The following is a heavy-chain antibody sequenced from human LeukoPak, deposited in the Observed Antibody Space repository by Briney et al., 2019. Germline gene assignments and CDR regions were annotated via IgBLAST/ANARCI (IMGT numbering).Heavy chain of an antibody. V-gene: IGHV1-69*04. CDR3: ARLYCSSTSCYLDY. CDR2: IIPILGIA. D-gene: IGHD2-2*01. CDR1: GGTFSSYA. Sequence: ASVKVSCKASGGTFSSYAISWVRQAPGQGLEWMGRIIPILGIANYAQKFQGRVTITADKSTSTAYMELSSLRSEDTAVYYCARLYCSSTSCYLDYWGQGTLVTVSS. J-gene: IGHJ4*02.